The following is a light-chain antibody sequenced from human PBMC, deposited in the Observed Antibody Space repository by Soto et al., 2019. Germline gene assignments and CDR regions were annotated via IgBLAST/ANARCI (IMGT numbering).Light chain of an antibody. CDR1: QSVSSN. J-gene: IGKJ5*01. Sequence: EIVMTQSPATQSVSPGERATLSCRASQSVSSNLAWYQQKPGQAPRLLIYGASTRATGIPARFSGSGSGTEFTLTISSLQSEDFAVYYCQQYNNGITFGQGTRLEIK. CDR2: GAS. CDR3: QQYNNGIT. V-gene: IGKV3-15*01.